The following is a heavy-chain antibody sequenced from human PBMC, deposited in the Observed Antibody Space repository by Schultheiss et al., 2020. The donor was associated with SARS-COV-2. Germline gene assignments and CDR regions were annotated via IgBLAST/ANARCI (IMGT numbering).Heavy chain of an antibody. CDR1: GYTFTGYY. Sequence: ASVKVSCKASGYTFTGYYMHWVRQAPGQGLEWMGWINPNSGGTNYAQKFQGRVTMTRDTSISTAYMELSRLRSDDTAMYYCARVNTIFGVVTGLDVWGQGTTVTVSS. J-gene: IGHJ6*02. D-gene: IGHD3-3*01. CDR3: ARVNTIFGVVTGLDV. CDR2: INPNSGGT. V-gene: IGHV1-2*02.